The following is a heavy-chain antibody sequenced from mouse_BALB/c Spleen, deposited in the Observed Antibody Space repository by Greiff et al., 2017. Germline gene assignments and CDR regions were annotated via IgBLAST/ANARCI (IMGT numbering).Heavy chain of an antibody. J-gene: IGHJ4*01. CDR3: TRTYYCGSSSYYYAMDY. CDR1: GYTFTSYW. D-gene: IGHD1-1*01. Sequence: LQQPGSELVRPGASVKLSCKASGYTFTSYWMHWVKQRHGQGLEWIGNIYPGSGGTNYDEKFKSKGTLTVDTSSSTAYMHLSSLTSEDSAVYYGTRTYYCGSSSYYYAMDYWGQGTSVTVSS. CDR2: IYPGSGGT. V-gene: IGHV1S22*01.